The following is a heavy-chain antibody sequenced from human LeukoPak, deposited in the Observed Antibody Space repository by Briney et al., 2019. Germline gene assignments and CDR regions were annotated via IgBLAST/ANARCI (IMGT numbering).Heavy chain of an antibody. CDR3: ASSGNMWSVTTFIDY. Sequence: SGTLSLTCAVSGGSISSSNWWSWVRQPPGKGLEWIGEIYHSGSTNYNPSLKSRVTISVDKSKNQFSLKLSSVTAADTAVYYCASSGNMWSVTTFIDYWGQGTLVTVSS. J-gene: IGHJ4*02. CDR1: GGSISSSNW. D-gene: IGHD4-17*01. V-gene: IGHV4-4*02. CDR2: IYHSGST.